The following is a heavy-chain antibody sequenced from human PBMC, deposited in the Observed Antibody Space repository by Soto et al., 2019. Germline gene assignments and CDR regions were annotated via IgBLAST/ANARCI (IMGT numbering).Heavy chain of an antibody. D-gene: IGHD1-7*01. Sequence: PSETLSLTCTVSGGSISSGGYYWSWIRQHPGKGLEWIGYIYYSGSTYYNPSLKSRVTISVDTSKNQFSLKLSSVTAADTAVYYCARFAGTTDYYYGMDVWGQGTTVTVSS. CDR3: ARFAGTTDYYYGMDV. CDR2: IYYSGST. CDR1: GGSISSGGYY. J-gene: IGHJ6*02. V-gene: IGHV4-31*03.